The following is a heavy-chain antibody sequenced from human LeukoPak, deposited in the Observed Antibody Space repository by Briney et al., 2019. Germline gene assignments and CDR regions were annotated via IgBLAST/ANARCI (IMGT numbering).Heavy chain of an antibody. J-gene: IGHJ4*02. Sequence: GGSLRLSCAVSGFTLTSYGIHWVRQAPGKGLEWVAVVSHDGGTVHYADSVKGRFTIPRDTSKNTLYLQMNNMGPEDTAVYYCARDSGSGSNDYWGQGTLVTVSS. D-gene: IGHD1-26*01. CDR1: GFTLTSYG. CDR3: ARDSGSGSNDY. V-gene: IGHV3-30-3*01. CDR2: VSHDGGTV.